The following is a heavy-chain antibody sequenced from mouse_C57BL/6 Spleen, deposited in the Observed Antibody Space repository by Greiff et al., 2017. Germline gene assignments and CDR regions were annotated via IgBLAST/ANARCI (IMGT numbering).Heavy chain of an antibody. CDR3: ARKGDSNLYYAMDY. D-gene: IGHD2-5*01. J-gene: IGHJ4*01. CDR2: IWSGGST. Sequence: QVQLQQSGPGLVQPSQSLSITCPVSGFSLTSYGVHWVRQSPGTGLGWLGVIWSGGSTDYNAAFISRLSISKDNSKSQVFFKMNSLQADDTAIYYCARKGDSNLYYAMDYWGQGTSVTVSS. CDR1: GFSLTSYG. V-gene: IGHV2-2*01.